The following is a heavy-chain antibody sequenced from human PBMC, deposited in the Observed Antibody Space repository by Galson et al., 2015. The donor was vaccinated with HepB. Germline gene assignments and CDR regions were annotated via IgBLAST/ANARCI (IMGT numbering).Heavy chain of an antibody. CDR2: ISYSGGYT. CDR1: GLTLSSYA. Sequence: SLRLSCAASGLTLSSYAMSWVRQAPGKGLEWVSAISYSGGYTYYADSVKGRFTISRDNSNDMLYLQMISLRAEDTAVYYCAKGRSGTFYDAFDIWGQGTMVTVSS. CDR3: AKGRSGTFYDAFDI. D-gene: IGHD1-26*01. J-gene: IGHJ3*02. V-gene: IGHV3-23*01.